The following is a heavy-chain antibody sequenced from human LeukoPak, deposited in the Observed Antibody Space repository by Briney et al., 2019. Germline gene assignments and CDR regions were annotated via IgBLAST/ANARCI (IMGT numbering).Heavy chain of an antibody. Sequence: PGGSLRLSCAASGFTFSSYWMHWVRQAPGKGLVWVSRINSDGSSTSYADSVKGRFTISRDNAKNTLYLQMNSLRAEDTAVYYCAKDRSIAAAGYFDYWGQGTLVTVSS. CDR3: AKDRSIAAAGYFDY. J-gene: IGHJ4*02. D-gene: IGHD6-13*01. CDR2: INSDGSST. V-gene: IGHV3-74*01. CDR1: GFTFSSYW.